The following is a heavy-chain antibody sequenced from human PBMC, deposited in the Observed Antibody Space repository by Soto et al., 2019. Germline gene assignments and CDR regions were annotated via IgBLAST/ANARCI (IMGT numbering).Heavy chain of an antibody. J-gene: IGHJ4*02. Sequence: RLSCAASGFPFSSTDMTWVRQAPGKGLEWVSTISGGGGSTYYADSVKGRFTISRDNSKNTLYLHMNSLRAEDTAVYYCAKEKPSFDDWGQGTLVTVSS. CDR1: GFPFSSTD. CDR2: ISGGGGST. V-gene: IGHV3-23*01. CDR3: AKEKPSFDD.